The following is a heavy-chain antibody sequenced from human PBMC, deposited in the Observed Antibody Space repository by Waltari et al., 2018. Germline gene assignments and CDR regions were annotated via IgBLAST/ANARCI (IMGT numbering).Heavy chain of an antibody. V-gene: IGHV3-30*02. J-gene: IGHJ4*02. CDR1: GFTFSYYG. Sequence: QVQLVESGGGVVRPGGSLRLSCAASGFTFSYYGMHWVRQAPGKGLELVTFIRDDGSNKYYADSVKGRFTISRDNSKNTLYLQMNSLRTEDTAVYYCAKGYCSNTNCYIRARIPAYWGQGTLVTVSP. D-gene: IGHD2-2*02. CDR3: AKGYCSNTNCYIRARIPAY. CDR2: IRDDGSNK.